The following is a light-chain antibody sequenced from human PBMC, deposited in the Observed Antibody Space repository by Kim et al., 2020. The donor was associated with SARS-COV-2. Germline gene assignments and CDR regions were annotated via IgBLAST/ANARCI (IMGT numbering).Light chain of an antibody. CDR2: RAS. J-gene: IGKJ2*01. Sequence: IVLTQSPDSLSLSPGERVTLSCRASQSVNSNYLDWYQQKPGQAPRLLIYRASSRATGIPGRFSGSGSGTDFTLTISGLEPEDFAVYYCHQYDTSHTFGQGTKLEIK. CDR3: HQYDTSHT. CDR1: QSVNSNY. V-gene: IGKV3-20*01.